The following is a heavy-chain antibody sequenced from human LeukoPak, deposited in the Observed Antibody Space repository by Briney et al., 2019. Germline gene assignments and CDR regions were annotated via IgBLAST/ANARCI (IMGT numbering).Heavy chain of an antibody. D-gene: IGHD1-1*01. CDR3: ATGERERGES. CDR1: GFTFTDHW. J-gene: IGHJ5*02. CDR2: IRQDGSEK. Sequence: GGSLRLSCAASGFTFTDHWMNWVRQAPGKGLEWVAVIRQDGSEKYYVDSVMGRFTISRDNAGNSLFLQMDSLRVEDTAVYYCATGERERGESWGRGTQVTVSS. V-gene: IGHV3-7*01.